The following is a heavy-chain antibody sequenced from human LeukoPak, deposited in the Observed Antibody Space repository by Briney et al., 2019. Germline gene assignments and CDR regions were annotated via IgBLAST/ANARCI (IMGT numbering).Heavy chain of an antibody. CDR3: ARSSGLDY. Sequence: SETLSLTCTVSGGSISSYYWSWIRQPPGKGLEWIGYIYYSGSTNYNPSLKSRVTISVDTSKNQFSLKLSSVTAADTAVYYCARSSGLDYWGQGTLVTVSS. J-gene: IGHJ4*02. CDR1: GGSISSYY. CDR2: IYYSGST. D-gene: IGHD6-19*01. V-gene: IGHV4-59*01.